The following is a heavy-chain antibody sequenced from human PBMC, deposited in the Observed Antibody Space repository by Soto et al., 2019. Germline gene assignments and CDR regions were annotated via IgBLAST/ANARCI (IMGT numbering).Heavy chain of an antibody. CDR1: GYSFTSYW. CDR2: IYPGDSDT. D-gene: IGHD2-15*01. CDR3: ARVYFSGGSCYEAAFDI. J-gene: IGHJ3*02. Sequence: GESLKISCKGSGYSFTSYWIGWVRQMPGKGLEWMGIIYPGDSDTRYSPSFQGQVTISADKSISTAYLQWSSLKASDTAMYYCARVYFSGGSCYEAAFDICGQGPXVTVAS. V-gene: IGHV5-51*01.